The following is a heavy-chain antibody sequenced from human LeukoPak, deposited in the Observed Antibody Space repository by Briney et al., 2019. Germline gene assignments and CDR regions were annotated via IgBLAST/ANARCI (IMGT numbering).Heavy chain of an antibody. V-gene: IGHV3-23*01. CDR1: GFTFSSYA. CDR2: ITDSGFTT. D-gene: IGHD2-2*02. Sequence: GGSLRLSCAASGFTFSSYAMSWVRQAPGKGLGWVSGITDSGFTTFYANSVKGRFTISRDNSKNTLYLQMNSLRAEDTAAYYCANAGFCSSTTCYNPFDHWGQGTLVTVSS. J-gene: IGHJ4*02. CDR3: ANAGFCSSTTCYNPFDH.